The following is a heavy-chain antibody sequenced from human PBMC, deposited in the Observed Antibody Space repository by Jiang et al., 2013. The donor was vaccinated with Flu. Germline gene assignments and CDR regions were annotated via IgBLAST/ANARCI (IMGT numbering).Heavy chain of an antibody. D-gene: IGHD6-19*01. Sequence: VESGAEVKKPGASVKVSCKASGYTFTSFAIHWVRQAPGQRLEWMGWINSGNGNTKYSQKFQGRVTITRDTSASTAYMGLSSLRSEDTAVYYCARGGSAGIAVAGTDWYFDLWAVAPGHCLL. CDR1: GYTFTSFA. CDR3: ARGGSAGIAVAGTDWYFDL. V-gene: IGHV1-3*01. J-gene: IGHJ2*01. CDR2: INSGNGNT.